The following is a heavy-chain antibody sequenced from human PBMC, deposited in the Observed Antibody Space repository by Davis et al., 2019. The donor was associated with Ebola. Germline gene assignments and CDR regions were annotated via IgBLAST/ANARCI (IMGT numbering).Heavy chain of an antibody. Sequence: ASVKVSCKASGYTFTGYYIHWVRQAPGQGLEWMARMNPNTGGTNFAQKFLGRITLTSATSITTASMELTSLTSDDTAVYYCARGWDSSGFYYYFDFWGQGTLVTVSS. V-gene: IGHV1-2*02. CDR3: ARGWDSSGFYYYFDF. J-gene: IGHJ4*02. CDR1: GYTFTGYY. D-gene: IGHD3-22*01. CDR2: MNPNTGGT.